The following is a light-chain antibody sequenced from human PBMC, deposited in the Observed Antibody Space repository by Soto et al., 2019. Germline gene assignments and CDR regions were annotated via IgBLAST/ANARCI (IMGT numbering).Light chain of an antibody. J-gene: IGKJ1*01. CDR1: QSVSSSY. CDR2: GAS. Sequence: EIVLTQSPGTLSLSPGERATLSCRASQSVSSSYLAWYQQKPGQAPRLLIYGASSRATGIPDRFSGSGSGTDFNLTISRLEPEDFAVYYCQHSKTFGQGTKVEIK. CDR3: QHSKT. V-gene: IGKV3-20*01.